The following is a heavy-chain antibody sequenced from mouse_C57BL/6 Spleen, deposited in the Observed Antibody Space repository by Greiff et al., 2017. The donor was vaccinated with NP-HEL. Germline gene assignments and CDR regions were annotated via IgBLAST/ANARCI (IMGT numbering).Heavy chain of an antibody. CDR2: IDPANGNT. CDR1: GFNIKNTY. Sequence: EVKLVESVAELVRPGASVKLSCTASGFNIKNTYMHWVKQRPEQGLEWIGRIDPANGNTKYSPPDQGKATITADTSSNTAYLQLSSLTSEDTAIYYCARMDYGSSYDYWGQGTTLTVSS. V-gene: IGHV14-3*01. J-gene: IGHJ2*01. D-gene: IGHD1-1*01. CDR3: ARMDYGSSYDY.